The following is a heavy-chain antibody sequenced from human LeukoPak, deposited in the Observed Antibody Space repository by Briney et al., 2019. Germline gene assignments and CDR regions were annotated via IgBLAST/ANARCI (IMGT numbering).Heavy chain of an antibody. CDR2: INAGNGNT. J-gene: IGHJ5*02. D-gene: IGHD5-12*01. CDR3: ARDPGSRYDLNIRTGLDP. Sequence: ASVKVSCKASGYTFTSYAMHWVRQAPGQRLEWMGWINAGNGNTKYSQEFQGRVTITRDTSTSTAYMELRSLRSDDTAVYYCARDPGSRYDLNIRTGLDPWGQGTLVTVSS. V-gene: IGHV1-3*01. CDR1: GYTFTSYA.